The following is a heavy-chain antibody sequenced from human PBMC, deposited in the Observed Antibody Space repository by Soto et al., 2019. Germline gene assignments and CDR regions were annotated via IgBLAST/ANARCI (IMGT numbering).Heavy chain of an antibody. D-gene: IGHD6-13*01. Sequence: GGSLRLSCAASGFAFSSYAMHWVRQAPGKGLEWVAVISYDGSNKYYADSVKGRFTISRDNSKNTLYLQMNSLRAEDTAVYYCARDLGGRQQLVTHYYSYGMDVWGQGTTVTVSS. V-gene: IGHV3-30-3*01. CDR1: GFAFSSYA. CDR2: ISYDGSNK. CDR3: ARDLGGRQQLVTHYYSYGMDV. J-gene: IGHJ6*02.